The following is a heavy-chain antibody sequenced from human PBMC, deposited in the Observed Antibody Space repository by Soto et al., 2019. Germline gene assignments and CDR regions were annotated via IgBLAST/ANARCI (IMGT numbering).Heavy chain of an antibody. Sequence: TSETLSLTCTVSGGSISSYYWSWIRQPPGKGLEWIGYIYYSGSTNYNPSLKSRVTISVDTSKNQFSLKLSSVTAADTAVYYCARSRDGYNSYGMDVWGQGTTVTVSS. CDR2: IYYSGST. J-gene: IGHJ6*02. V-gene: IGHV4-59*01. CDR3: ARSRDGYNSYGMDV. CDR1: GGSISSYY.